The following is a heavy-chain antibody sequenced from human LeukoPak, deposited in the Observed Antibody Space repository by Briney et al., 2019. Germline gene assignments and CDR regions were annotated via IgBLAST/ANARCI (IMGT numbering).Heavy chain of an antibody. Sequence: SETLSLTCTASGGSITSGPYYWGWPRQPPGKGLEWIGTVYSFGNTYYNPSLKSRVIISLDTYKNQFSLNLRSVTAADTSVYYCARPEGESGYSPFDYWGQGALVTVSS. D-gene: IGHD3-3*01. J-gene: IGHJ4*02. CDR2: VYSFGNT. V-gene: IGHV4-39*01. CDR3: ARPEGESGYSPFDY. CDR1: GGSITSGPYY.